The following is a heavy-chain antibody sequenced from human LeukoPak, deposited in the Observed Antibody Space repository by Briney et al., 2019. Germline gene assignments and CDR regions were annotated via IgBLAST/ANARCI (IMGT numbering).Heavy chain of an antibody. Sequence: ASVNVSCKASGYTFLSYGISWVRQAPGQGLEWMGWISGYNGNTKYAQNLQGRVTMTTDTSTSTAYMELRSLRSDDTAVYYCARDALGAAVAVVDYWGQGTLVTVSS. J-gene: IGHJ4*02. D-gene: IGHD6-19*01. CDR3: ARDALGAAVAVVDY. CDR2: ISGYNGNT. CDR1: GYTFLSYG. V-gene: IGHV1-18*01.